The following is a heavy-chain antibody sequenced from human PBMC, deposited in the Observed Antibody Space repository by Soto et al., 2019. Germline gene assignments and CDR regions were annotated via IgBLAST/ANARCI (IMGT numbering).Heavy chain of an antibody. Sequence: EVQLLESGGGLVQPGGSLRLSCAASGFTFSSYAMNWVRQAPGKGLEWVSVISGSGGSTYHADSVKGRFTISRDNSKNPLYLQITSLRAEDTAVYYCARRSSGWYFDYWGQGTLVTVTS. V-gene: IGHV3-23*01. CDR2: ISGSGGST. D-gene: IGHD6-19*01. CDR3: ARRSSGWYFDY. J-gene: IGHJ4*02. CDR1: GFTFSSYA.